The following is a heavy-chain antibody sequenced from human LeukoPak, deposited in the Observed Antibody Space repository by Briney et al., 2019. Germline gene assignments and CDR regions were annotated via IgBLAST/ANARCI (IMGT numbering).Heavy chain of an antibody. Sequence: ASVKVSCKASGGTFSSYAISWVRQAPGQGLEWMGGIIPIFGTANYAQKFQGRVTITADKSTSTAYMELSSLRSEDTAVYYCARSPPSLYYDFWSGYSDYWGQGTLVTVSS. CDR3: ARSPPSLYYDFWSGYSDY. J-gene: IGHJ4*02. V-gene: IGHV1-69*06. CDR2: IIPIFGTA. CDR1: GGTFSSYA. D-gene: IGHD3-3*01.